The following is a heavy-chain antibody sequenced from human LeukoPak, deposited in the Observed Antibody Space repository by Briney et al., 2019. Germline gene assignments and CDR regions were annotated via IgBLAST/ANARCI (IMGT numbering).Heavy chain of an antibody. Sequence: GGSLRLSCAASGFTFSTYSMNWVRQAPGKGLQWVSSITRSSYIYYADSVKGRFTISRDNAKNSLFLQMYSLRAEDTAVYYCAREAVAGPFDYWGQGTLVTVSS. CDR3: AREAVAGPFDY. V-gene: IGHV3-21*01. J-gene: IGHJ4*02. D-gene: IGHD6-19*01. CDR1: GFTFSTYS. CDR2: ITRSSYI.